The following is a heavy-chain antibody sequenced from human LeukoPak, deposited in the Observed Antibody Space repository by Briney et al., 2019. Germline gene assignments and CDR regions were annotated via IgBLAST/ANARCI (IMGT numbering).Heavy chain of an antibody. V-gene: IGHV4-39*07. D-gene: IGHD6-6*01. Sequence: SETLSLTCTVSGGSISSSSYYWGWIRQPPGKGLEWIGEINHSGSTNYNPSLKSRVTISVDTSKNQFSLKLSSVTAADTAVYYCARGVGSSSRGGVYYYYYYMDVWGKGTTVTVSS. CDR2: INHSGST. J-gene: IGHJ6*03. CDR3: ARGVGSSSRGGVYYYYYYMDV. CDR1: GGSISSSSYY.